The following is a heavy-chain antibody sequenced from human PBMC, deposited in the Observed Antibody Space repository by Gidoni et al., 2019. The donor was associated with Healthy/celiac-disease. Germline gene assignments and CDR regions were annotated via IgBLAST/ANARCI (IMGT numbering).Heavy chain of an antibody. CDR2: ISYDGSNK. V-gene: IGHV3-30*18. D-gene: IGHD4-17*01. CDR1: GFTFSSYG. Sequence: QVQLLASGGGVVQPGRSLSLSCAASGFTFSSYGMHWVRQAPGKGLEWVAVISYDGSNKYYADSVKGRFTISRDNSKNTLYLQMNSLRAEDTAVYYCAKGPEGYGDYVLLDYWGQGTLVTVSS. J-gene: IGHJ4*02. CDR3: AKGPEGYGDYVLLDY.